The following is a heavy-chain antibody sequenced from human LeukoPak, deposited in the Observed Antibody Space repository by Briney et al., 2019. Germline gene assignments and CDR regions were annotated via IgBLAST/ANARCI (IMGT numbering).Heavy chain of an antibody. CDR3: TSYRSLWFGAFYYGMDV. D-gene: IGHD3-10*01. J-gene: IGHJ6*02. Sequence: GGSLRLSCTASGFTFGDYAMSWFRQAPGKGLEWVGFIRSKAYGGTTEYAASVKGRFTISRDDSKSIAYLQMNSLKTEDTAVYYCTSYRSLWFGAFYYGMDVWGQGTTVTVSS. V-gene: IGHV3-49*03. CDR2: IRSKAYGGTT. CDR1: GFTFGDYA.